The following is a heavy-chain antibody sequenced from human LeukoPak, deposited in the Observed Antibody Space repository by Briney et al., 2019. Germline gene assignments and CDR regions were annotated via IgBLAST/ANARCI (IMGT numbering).Heavy chain of an antibody. J-gene: IGHJ4*02. V-gene: IGHV3-21*04. Sequence: TPGGSLRLPCAASAFSLSAYNMNWVRQAPGKGLEWVSSISYTGTYIYYADSVKGRFTISRDNAQNSLYLQMNSLRAEDTAIYYCVRDRGTYRPIDYWGQGTLVTVSS. D-gene: IGHD1-26*01. CDR1: AFSLSAYN. CDR2: ISYTGTYI. CDR3: VRDRGTYRPIDY.